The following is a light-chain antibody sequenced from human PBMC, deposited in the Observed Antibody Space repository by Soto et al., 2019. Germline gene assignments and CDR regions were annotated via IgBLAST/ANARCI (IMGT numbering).Light chain of an antibody. CDR3: QQYVGSPPYT. CDR2: GAS. Sequence: EIVLTQSPGTLSLSPGAIVTLSCRASQRVYTSYLAWYQQKPGQAPRLLIFGASSRATGTPDRFIGSGSGTDFTLTISRLEPEDFAVYYCQQYVGSPPYTFGQGTKLEIK. CDR1: QRVYTSY. J-gene: IGKJ2*01. V-gene: IGKV3-20*01.